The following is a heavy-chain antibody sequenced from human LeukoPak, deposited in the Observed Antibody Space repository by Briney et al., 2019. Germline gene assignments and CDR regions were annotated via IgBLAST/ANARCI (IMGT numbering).Heavy chain of an antibody. CDR3: ASLGYCSGGSCFLFDY. D-gene: IGHD2-15*01. CDR1: GYSISSGYY. V-gene: IGHV4-38-2*02. J-gene: IGHJ4*02. Sequence: PSETLSLTCTVSGYSISSGYYWGWIRQPPGKGLEWIGSIYHSGSTYYNPSLKSRVTISVDTSKNQFSLKLSSVTAADTAVYYCASLGYCSGGSCFLFDYWGQGTLVTVSS. CDR2: IYHSGST.